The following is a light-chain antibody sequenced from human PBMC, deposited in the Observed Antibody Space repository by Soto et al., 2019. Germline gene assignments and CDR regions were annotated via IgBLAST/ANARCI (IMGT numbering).Light chain of an antibody. V-gene: IGKV3-20*01. CDR3: QQYGTSPPIT. J-gene: IGKJ5*01. CDR1: QPVSSGY. Sequence: EVVLTQSPGALSLSPGERATLSCRASQPVSSGYLAWYQQKHGQAPRLLIFATSRRASGIPERFSGGGSGTDFTLTISKLEPEDVAVYYCQQYGTSPPITFGQGTRLEIK. CDR2: ATS.